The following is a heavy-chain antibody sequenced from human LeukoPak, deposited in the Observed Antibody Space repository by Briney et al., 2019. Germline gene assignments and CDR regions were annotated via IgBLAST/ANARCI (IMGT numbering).Heavy chain of an antibody. D-gene: IGHD1-26*01. V-gene: IGHV3-23*01. CDR2: ISGSGGST. J-gene: IGHJ4*02. Sequence: GGSLRLSCAASGFTFSSYAMSWVRQAPGKGLEWVSAISGSGGSTYYADSVKGRFAISRDNSKNTLYLQMNSLRAEDTAVYYCANSGSYRLPPLEYWGQGTLVTVSS. CDR1: GFTFSSYA. CDR3: ANSGSYRLPPLEY.